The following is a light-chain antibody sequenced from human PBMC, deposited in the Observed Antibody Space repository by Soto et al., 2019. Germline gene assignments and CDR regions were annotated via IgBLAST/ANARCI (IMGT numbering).Light chain of an antibody. CDR2: AVS. V-gene: IGKV1-9*01. Sequence: EIQLTQSPSFLSASVGDSVTITCRASQAIPSYITWYQQQPGKAPKLLIYAVSTLQSGVPSRFSGRGFGTEFTLTISSLQPEDFATYYCQQPNSYPPFTFGPGTKVDV. CDR3: QQPNSYPPFT. J-gene: IGKJ3*01. CDR1: QAIPSY.